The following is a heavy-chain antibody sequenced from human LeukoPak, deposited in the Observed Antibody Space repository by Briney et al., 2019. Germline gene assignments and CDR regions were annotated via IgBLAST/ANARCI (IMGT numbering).Heavy chain of an antibody. CDR1: GGSISSSSYY. Sequence: SETLSLTCTVSGGSISSSSYYWGWIRQPPGKGLEWIGSIYYSGSTYYNPSLKSRVTISVDTSKNQFSLKLSSVTAEDTAVYYCAKDRSTVTTKFFDYWGQGTLVTVSS. CDR2: IYYSGST. CDR3: AKDRSTVTTKFFDY. J-gene: IGHJ4*02. V-gene: IGHV4-39*07. D-gene: IGHD4-17*01.